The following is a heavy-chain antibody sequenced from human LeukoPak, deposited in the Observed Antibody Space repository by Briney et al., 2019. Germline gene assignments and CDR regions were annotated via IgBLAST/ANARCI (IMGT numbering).Heavy chain of an antibody. D-gene: IGHD3-22*01. J-gene: IGHJ4*02. CDR3: ARDAYYYDSSGYYLPAGADY. V-gene: IGHV3-7*01. Sequence: GGSLRLSCVASDFTFSNYWMSWVRQAPGKGLEWVGNLKQDGSEIYYLDSVKGRFTISRDNAKNSLYLQMNSLRAEDTAVYYCARDAYYYDSSGYYLPAGADYWGQGTLVTVSS. CDR1: DFTFSNYW. CDR2: LKQDGSEI.